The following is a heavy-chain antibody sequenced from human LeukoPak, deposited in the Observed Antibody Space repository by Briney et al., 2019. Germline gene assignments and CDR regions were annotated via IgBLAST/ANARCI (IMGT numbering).Heavy chain of an antibody. CDR1: GFTFSSYA. CDR2: IGGGGGST. CDR3: AKRAGYSSGWYYFDY. Sequence: GGSLRLSCAASGFTFSSYAMSWVRQAPGKGLGWVSTIGGGGGSTYYADSVKGRFTISRDNSKNTLYLQMNSLRAEDTAVYYCAKRAGYSSGWYYFDYWGQGTLVTVSS. J-gene: IGHJ4*02. V-gene: IGHV3-23*01. D-gene: IGHD6-19*01.